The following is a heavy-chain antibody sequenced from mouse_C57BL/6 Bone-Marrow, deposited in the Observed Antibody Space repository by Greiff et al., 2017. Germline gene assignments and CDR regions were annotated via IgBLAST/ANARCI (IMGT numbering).Heavy chain of an antibody. CDR3: ARREYDYDGDWYFDV. V-gene: IGHV1-52*01. CDR1: GYTFTSYW. Sequence: QVQLQQPGAELVRPGSSVKLSCKASGYTFTSYWMHWVKQRPIQGLEWIGNIDPSDSETHYNQTFKDKATLTVDKSSSTAYMHLSSLTSEDSAVYYCARREYDYDGDWYFDVGGTGTTVTVSS. J-gene: IGHJ1*03. CDR2: IDPSDSET. D-gene: IGHD2-4*01.